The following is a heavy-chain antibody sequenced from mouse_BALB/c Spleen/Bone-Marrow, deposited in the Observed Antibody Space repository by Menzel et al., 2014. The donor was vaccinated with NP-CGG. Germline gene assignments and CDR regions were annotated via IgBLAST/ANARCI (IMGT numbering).Heavy chain of an antibody. CDR2: ISNLAYSI. J-gene: IGHJ2*01. D-gene: IGHD1-3*01. Sequence: EVQLVESGGGLVQPGGSRKLSCAASGFTFSDYGMAWVRQAPGKGPEWVAFISNLAYSIYYADTVTGRFTISRENAKNTLYLEMSSLRSEDTAMYYCARDRVKGYFDYWGQGTTLTVSS. CDR1: GFTFSDYG. CDR3: ARDRVKGYFDY. V-gene: IGHV5-15*02.